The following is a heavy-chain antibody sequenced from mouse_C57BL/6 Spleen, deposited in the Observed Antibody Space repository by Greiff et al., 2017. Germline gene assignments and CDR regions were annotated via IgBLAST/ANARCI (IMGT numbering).Heavy chain of an antibody. D-gene: IGHD1-1*01. CDR2: INPSTGGT. V-gene: IGHV1-42*01. CDR3: AKITTVAHYYAMDY. J-gene: IGHJ4*01. CDR1: GYSFTGYY. Sequence: EVQLQQSGPELVKPGASVKISCKASGYSFTGYYMHWVKQSPEKSLEWIGEINPSTGGTTYNQKFKAKATLTVDKSSSTAYMQLNSLTSEDSAVYYCAKITTVAHYYAMDYWGQGTSVTVSS.